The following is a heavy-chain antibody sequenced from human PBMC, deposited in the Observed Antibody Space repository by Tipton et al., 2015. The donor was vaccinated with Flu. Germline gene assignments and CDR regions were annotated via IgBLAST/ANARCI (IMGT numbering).Heavy chain of an antibody. Sequence: GLVKPSETLSLTCAVYGGSFSGHYWSWIRQFPGKGLEWIGTVSRTGSTIYNPSLKSRVTLSIDTSKNQFSLKMKSVTATDMAVYYCARRDYSNYVSDPKSWFDPWGQGTLVAVSS. CDR1: GGSFSGHY. D-gene: IGHD4-11*01. CDR3: ARRDYSNYVSDPKSWFDP. V-gene: IGHV4-59*08. J-gene: IGHJ5*02. CDR2: VSRTGST.